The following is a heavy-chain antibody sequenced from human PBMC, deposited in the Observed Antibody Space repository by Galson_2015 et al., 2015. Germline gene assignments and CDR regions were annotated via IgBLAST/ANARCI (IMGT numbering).Heavy chain of an antibody. CDR3: AREVPYDSSGYYSTHIDY. CDR1: GFTFSSYW. D-gene: IGHD3-22*01. V-gene: IGHV3-7*01. Sequence: SLRLSCAASGFTFSSYWMSWVRQAPGKGLEWVANIKQDGSEKYYVDSVKGRFTISRDNAKNSLYLQMNSLRAEDTAVYYCAREVPYDSSGYYSTHIDYWGQGTLVTVSS. J-gene: IGHJ4*02. CDR2: IKQDGSEK.